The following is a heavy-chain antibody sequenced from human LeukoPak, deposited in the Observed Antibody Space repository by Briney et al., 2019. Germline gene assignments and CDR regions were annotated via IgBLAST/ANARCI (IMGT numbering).Heavy chain of an antibody. D-gene: IGHD4-11*01. CDR3: ATTVNFNWFDP. J-gene: IGHJ5*02. Sequence: SETLSLTCAVYGGSFSGYYWSWIRQPPGKGLELIGYIYYSGSTNYNPSLKSRVTISVDTSKNQFSLKLSSVTAADTAVYYCATTVNFNWFDPWGQGALVAVSS. CDR2: IYYSGST. V-gene: IGHV4-59*01. CDR1: GGSFSGYY.